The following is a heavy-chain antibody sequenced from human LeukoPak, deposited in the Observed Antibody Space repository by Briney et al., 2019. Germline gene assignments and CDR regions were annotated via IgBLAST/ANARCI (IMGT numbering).Heavy chain of an antibody. CDR1: GYSFTSYW. D-gene: IGHD2-15*01. J-gene: IGHJ5*02. Sequence: GESLKISCKGSGYSFTSYWIGWLRQMPGKGLEWMGIIYPGDSDTRYSPSFQGQVTISADKSISTAYLQWSSLKASDTAMYYSARHITCSGGSCYGFDPWGQGTLVTVSS. CDR3: ARHITCSGGSCYGFDP. V-gene: IGHV5-51*01. CDR2: IYPGDSDT.